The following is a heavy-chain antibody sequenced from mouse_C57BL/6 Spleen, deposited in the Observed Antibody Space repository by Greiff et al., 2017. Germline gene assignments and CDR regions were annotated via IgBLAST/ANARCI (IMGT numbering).Heavy chain of an antibody. CDR2: IYPRSGNT. J-gene: IGHJ2*01. CDR1: GYTFTSYG. Sequence: QVQLKQSGAELARPGASVKLSCKASGYTFTSYGISWVKQRTGQGLEWIGEIYPRSGNTYYNEKFKGKATLTADKSSSTAYMQLSSLTYEDSAVYYCARFYYGSSLYYFDYWGQGTTLTVSS. D-gene: IGHD1-1*01. CDR3: ARFYYGSSLYYFDY. V-gene: IGHV1-81*01.